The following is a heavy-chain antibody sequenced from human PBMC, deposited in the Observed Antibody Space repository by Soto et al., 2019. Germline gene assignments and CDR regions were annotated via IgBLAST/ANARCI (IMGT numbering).Heavy chain of an antibody. J-gene: IGHJ4*02. CDR1: GFTFDDYA. V-gene: IGHV3-9*01. D-gene: IGHD3-22*01. CDR2: ISWNSGSI. Sequence: EVQLVESGGGLVQPGRSLRLSCAASGFTFDDYAMHWVRQAPGKGLEWVSGISWNSGSIGYADSVKGRFTISRDNGKNSLYLQMNSLRAEDTAVYYCAKDRVYDSSGPDYWGQGTLVTVSS. CDR3: AKDRVYDSSGPDY.